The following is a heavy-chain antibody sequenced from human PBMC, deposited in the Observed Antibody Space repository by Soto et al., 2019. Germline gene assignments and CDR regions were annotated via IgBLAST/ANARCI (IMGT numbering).Heavy chain of an antibody. J-gene: IGHJ4*02. V-gene: IGHV3-7*05. CDR2: IKQDGSEK. D-gene: IGHD5-12*01. CDR3: AGDGCSGYDLGICHFDY. Sequence: PGVSMRLSCAASGFNLCSYLMSWVRQAPEKGLDGVANIKQDGSEKYYVYSVKGRFTISRDNAKNSLYLQMNSLRAEDTAVYYFAGDGCSGYDLGICHFDYWGQGTLVTVSS. CDR1: GFNLCSYL.